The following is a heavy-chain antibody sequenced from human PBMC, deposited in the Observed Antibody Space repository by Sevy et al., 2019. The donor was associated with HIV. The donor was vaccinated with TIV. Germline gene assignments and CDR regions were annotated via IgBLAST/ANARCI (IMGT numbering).Heavy chain of an antibody. V-gene: IGHV3-21*01. D-gene: IGHD5-18*01. CDR1: GFTFSSYS. J-gene: IGHJ4*02. Sequence: GGSLRLSCAASGFTFSSYSMNWVRQAPGKGLEWVSSISSSSSYIYYADSVKGRFTISRDNAKNSLYLQMNSLRAEDTAVYYCARVHLSRGVTAMVLGFDYWGQGTLVTVSS. CDR2: ISSSSSYI. CDR3: ARVHLSRGVTAMVLGFDY.